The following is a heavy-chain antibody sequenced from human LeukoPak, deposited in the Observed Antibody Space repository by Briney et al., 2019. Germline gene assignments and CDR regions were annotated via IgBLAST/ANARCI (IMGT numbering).Heavy chain of an antibody. Sequence: GGSLRLSCAASGFTFSSFEMYWVRQAPGKGLEWVSYINSGGENVQYADSVKGRFPISRDNAENSLYLEMNSLTVDATAVYYCARDRGSSGGFPLWGQGTLVTVSS. D-gene: IGHD1-26*01. CDR1: GFTFSSFE. CDR2: INSGGENV. J-gene: IGHJ3*01. CDR3: ARDRGSSGGFPL. V-gene: IGHV3-48*03.